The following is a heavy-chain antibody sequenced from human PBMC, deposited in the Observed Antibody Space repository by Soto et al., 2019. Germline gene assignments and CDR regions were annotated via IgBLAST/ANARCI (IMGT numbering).Heavy chain of an antibody. CDR1: GFTFSSYW. CDR2: IKQDGSEK. J-gene: IGHJ6*02. D-gene: IGHD3-22*01. V-gene: IGHV3-7*04. CDR3: ARFYYDSSGSLPSPYYYYYGIDV. Sequence: GGSLRLSCAASGFTFSSYWMSWGRQAPGKGLEWVANIKQDGSEKYYVDSVKGRFTISRDNAKNSLYLQMNSLRAEDTAVYYCARFYYDSSGSLPSPYYYYYGIDVWGHGTTVTVSS.